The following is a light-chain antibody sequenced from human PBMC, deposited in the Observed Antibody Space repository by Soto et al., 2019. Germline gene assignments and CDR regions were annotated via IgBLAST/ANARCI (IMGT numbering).Light chain of an antibody. CDR3: SSYTSSSIPYV. CDR2: DVS. CDR1: SSDVGDYNY. J-gene: IGLJ1*01. V-gene: IGLV2-14*01. Sequence: QSVLTQPASVSGTPGQSITISCTGTSSDVGDYNYVSWYQQHPGKAPKLMIYDVSNRPSGVSNRFSGSKSGNTASLTISGLQAEDEADYYCSSYTSSSIPYVFGTGTKLTVL.